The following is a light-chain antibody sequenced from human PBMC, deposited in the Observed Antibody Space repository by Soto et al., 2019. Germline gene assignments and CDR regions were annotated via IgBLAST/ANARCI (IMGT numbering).Light chain of an antibody. CDR2: GAS. V-gene: IGKV3-15*01. CDR1: QNIFSK. Sequence: EIVMTQFPATLSVSLGERATLSCRASQNIFSKLAWYQQKVGQTPRLLIFGASTRATGIPARFSGSESGTEFNLTISSLQSEDFAVYYCQQYNKWPPTFGGATKVDIK. CDR3: QQYNKWPPT. J-gene: IGKJ4*01.